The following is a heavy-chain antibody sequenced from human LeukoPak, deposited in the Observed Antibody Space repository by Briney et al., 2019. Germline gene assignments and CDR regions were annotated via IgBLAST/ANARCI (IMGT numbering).Heavy chain of an antibody. D-gene: IGHD6-13*01. J-gene: IGHJ4*02. V-gene: IGHV1-46*01. CDR2: INPRRGST. Sequence: ASVKVSCKTSGYTFTNYLIHWVRQAPGLGHEWMGIINPRRGSTRYAQKFQDRVVVTRDTSTSTVYMELSSLRSDDTAVYYCTREGAAEAKNFDHWGQGTLVTVSS. CDR1: GYTFTNYL. CDR3: TREGAAEAKNFDH.